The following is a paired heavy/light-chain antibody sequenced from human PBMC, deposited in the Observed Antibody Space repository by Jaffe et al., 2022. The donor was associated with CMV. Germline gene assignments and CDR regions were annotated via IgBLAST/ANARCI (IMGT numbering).Heavy chain of an antibody. CDR2: ISSNGGST. CDR1: GFTFSSYA. V-gene: IGHV3-64D*06. CDR3: VKSITMVRGVFRDAFDI. J-gene: IGHJ3*02. D-gene: IGHD3-10*01. Sequence: EVQLVESGGGLVQPGGSLRLSCSASGFTFSSYAMHWVRQAPGKGLEYVSAISSNGGSTYYADSVKGRFTISRDNSKNTLYLQMSSLRAEDTAVYYCVKSITMVRGVFRDAFDIWGQGTMVTVSS.
Light chain of an antibody. J-gene: IGLJ1*01. CDR2: DVS. Sequence: QSALTQPRSVSGSPGQSVTISCTGTSSDVGGYNYVSWYQQHPGKAPKLMIYDVSKRPSGVPDRFSGSKSGNTASLTISGLQAEDEADYYCCSYAGSYTYYVFGTGTKVTVL. CDR1: SSDVGGYNY. V-gene: IGLV2-11*01. CDR3: CSYAGSYTYYV.